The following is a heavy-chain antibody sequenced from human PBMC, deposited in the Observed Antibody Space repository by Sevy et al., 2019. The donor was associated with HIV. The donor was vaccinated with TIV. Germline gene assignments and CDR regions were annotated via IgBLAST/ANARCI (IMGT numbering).Heavy chain of an antibody. CDR1: DGSFSGYY. CDR3: ARSPPVVVVPGAPSWFDP. J-gene: IGHJ5*02. CDR2: INESGIT. Sequence: SETLSLTCAVHDGSFSGYYWNWIRQLPGKGLEWIGEINESGITYYNPSIKSRVTISVDTSNKQFSLKLNSVTAVDSAVYFCARSPPVVVVPGAPSWFDPWGQGTLVTVSS. D-gene: IGHD2-2*01. V-gene: IGHV4-34*01.